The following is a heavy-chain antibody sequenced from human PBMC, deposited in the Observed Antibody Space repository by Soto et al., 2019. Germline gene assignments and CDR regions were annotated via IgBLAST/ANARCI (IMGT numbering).Heavy chain of an antibody. V-gene: IGHV1-18*01. CDR1: KYNFDSDG. Sequence: ASVTVSRSTSKYNFDSDGITWVRQAPGQGLEWMGWIYVSNGYTNYAQKFEDRVTLTTDTSTRTVYMELRSLRSDDTAVYYCANRGNPLMDVWGQGTTVTVS. CDR2: IYVSNGYT. CDR3: ANRGNPLMDV. J-gene: IGHJ6*02.